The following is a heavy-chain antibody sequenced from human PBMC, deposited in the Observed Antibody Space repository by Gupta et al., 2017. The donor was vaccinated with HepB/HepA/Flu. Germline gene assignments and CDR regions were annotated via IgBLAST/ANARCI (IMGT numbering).Heavy chain of an antibody. V-gene: IGHV3-33*01. CDR1: GFTFSSYG. CDR2: IWYDGSNK. J-gene: IGHJ4*02. Sequence: QVQLVESGGGVVQPGRSLRLSCAASGFTFSSYGMHWVRQAPGKGLEWVAVIWYDGSNKYYADSVKGRFTISRDNSKNTLYLQMNSLRAEDTAVYYCARDEELSEYYFDYWGQGTLVTVSS. D-gene: IGHD1-26*01. CDR3: ARDEELSEYYFDY.